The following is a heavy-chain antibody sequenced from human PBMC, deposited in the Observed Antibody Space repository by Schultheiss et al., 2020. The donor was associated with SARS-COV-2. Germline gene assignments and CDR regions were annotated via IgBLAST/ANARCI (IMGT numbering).Heavy chain of an antibody. CDR1: GYTFTGYY. Sequence: ASVKVSCKASGYTFTGYYMHWVRQAPGQGLEWMGGFDPEDGETIYAQKFQGRVTMTEDTSTDTAYMELSSLRSEDTAVYYCATDEVGGGSCYSDYFDYWGQGTLVTVSS. D-gene: IGHD2-15*01. CDR2: FDPEDGET. V-gene: IGHV1-24*01. J-gene: IGHJ4*02. CDR3: ATDEVGGGSCYSDYFDY.